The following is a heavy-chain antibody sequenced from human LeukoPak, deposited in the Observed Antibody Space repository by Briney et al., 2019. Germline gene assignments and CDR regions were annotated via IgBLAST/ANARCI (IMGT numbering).Heavy chain of an antibody. D-gene: IGHD2-2*01. Sequence: GASVKVSCKASGYTFTTYYIHWVRQAPGQGLEWMGVINPSGGSTSFAQKFQARLTMTRDTSTSTVYMELRRLSSEDTAVYYCAREIVVVPSAMGFDPWGQGTLVTVSS. J-gene: IGHJ5*02. V-gene: IGHV1-46*01. CDR1: GYTFTTYY. CDR2: INPSGGST. CDR3: AREIVVVPSAMGFDP.